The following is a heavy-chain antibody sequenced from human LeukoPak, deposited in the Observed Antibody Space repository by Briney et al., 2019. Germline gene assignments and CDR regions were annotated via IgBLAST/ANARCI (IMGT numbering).Heavy chain of an antibody. CDR2: ISAYNGNT. V-gene: IGHV1-18*01. D-gene: IGHD2-15*01. CDR3: ARDIVVVAATPSYFDY. CDR1: GYTLTSYG. J-gene: IGHJ4*02. Sequence: ASVKVSCKASGYTLTSYGISWVRQAPGQGLEWMGWISAYNGNTNYAQKLQGRVTMTTDTSTSTAYMELRSLRSDDTAVYYCARDIVVVAATPSYFDYWGQGTLVTVSS.